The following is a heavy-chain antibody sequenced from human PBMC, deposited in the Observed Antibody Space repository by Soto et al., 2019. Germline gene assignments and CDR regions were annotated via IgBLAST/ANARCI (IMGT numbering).Heavy chain of an antibody. J-gene: IGHJ4*02. D-gene: IGHD6-13*01. CDR1: GGSISSSNW. Sequence: PSETLSLTCAVSGGSISSSNWCSCVRQPPGKGLEWIGEIYHSGSTNYNPSLKSRVTISVDKSKNQFSLKLSSVTAADTAVYYCARLDSGSWYRGEFDYWGQGTLVTVSS. CDR3: ARLDSGSWYRGEFDY. V-gene: IGHV4-4*02. CDR2: IYHSGST.